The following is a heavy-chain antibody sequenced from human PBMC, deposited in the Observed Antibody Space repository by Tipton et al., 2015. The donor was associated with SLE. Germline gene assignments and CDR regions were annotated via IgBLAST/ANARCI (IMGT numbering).Heavy chain of an antibody. CDR2: IYTSGST. J-gene: IGHJ4*02. Sequence: TLSLTCTVSGGSISSYYWSWIRQPPGKGLEWIGYIYTSGSTNYNPSLKSRVTISVDTSKNQFSLKLSSVTAADTAVYYCARGGAWGQDYWGQGTLVTVSS. CDR1: GGSISSYY. CDR3: ARGGAWGQDY. D-gene: IGHD7-27*01. V-gene: IGHV4-4*09.